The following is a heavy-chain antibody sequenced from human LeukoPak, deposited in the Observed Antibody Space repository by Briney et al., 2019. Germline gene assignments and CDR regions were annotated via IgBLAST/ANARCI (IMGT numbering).Heavy chain of an antibody. CDR2: IYYSGST. J-gene: IGHJ4*02. D-gene: IGHD5-12*01. V-gene: IGHV4-59*01. Sequence: SETLSLTCTVAGGSISSYYWSWIRQPPGKGLEWIGYIYYSGSTNYNPSLKSRVTISVDTSKNQFSLKLSSVTAADTAVYYCARVRNSGYDSGIDYWGQGTLVTVSS. CDR3: ARVRNSGYDSGIDY. CDR1: GGSISSYY.